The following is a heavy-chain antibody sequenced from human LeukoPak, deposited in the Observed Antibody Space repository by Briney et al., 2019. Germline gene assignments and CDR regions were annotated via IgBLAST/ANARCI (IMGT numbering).Heavy chain of an antibody. CDR1: GYTFTSYD. Sequence: ASVKVSCKASGYTFTSYDINWVRQATGQGLEWMGWMNPNSGNTGYAQKLQGRVTMTRNTSISTAYMELSSLRSEDTAVYYCARRLRWSENWFDPWGQGTLVTVSS. D-gene: IGHD4-23*01. CDR2: MNPNSGNT. CDR3: ARRLRWSENWFDP. V-gene: IGHV1-8*01. J-gene: IGHJ5*02.